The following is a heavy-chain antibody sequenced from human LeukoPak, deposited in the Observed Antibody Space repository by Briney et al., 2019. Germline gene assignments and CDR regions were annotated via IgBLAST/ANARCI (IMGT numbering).Heavy chain of an antibody. J-gene: IGHJ4*02. D-gene: IGHD3-16*01. CDR3: ARRPYGGNFDY. CDR1: GGSISSYY. Sequence: SETLSLTCTVSGGSISSYYWSWIRQPPGKGLEWIGYIYYSGSTNYNSSLKSRVTISVDTSKNQFSLELSSVTAADTAVYYCARRPYGGNFDYWGQGTLVSVSS. V-gene: IGHV4-59*08. CDR2: IYYSGST.